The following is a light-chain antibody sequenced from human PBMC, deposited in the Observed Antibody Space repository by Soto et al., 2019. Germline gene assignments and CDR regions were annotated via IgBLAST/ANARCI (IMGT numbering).Light chain of an antibody. J-gene: IGKJ4*02. CDR1: KTIRGW. V-gene: IGKV1-5*03. CDR3: LQHHSYPRT. Sequence: DLQSTQPPSTLSGSVRYTVTITCQASKTIRGWLDWYQQKPRQAPKVXNYTASTLKPGGPSRFSGSGSGTAFTPTISSLQPEDFATYYGLQHHSYPRTFGGGTKVDI. CDR2: TAS.